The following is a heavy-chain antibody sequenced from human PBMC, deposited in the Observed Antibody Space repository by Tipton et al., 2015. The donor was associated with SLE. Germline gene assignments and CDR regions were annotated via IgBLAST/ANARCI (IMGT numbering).Heavy chain of an antibody. J-gene: IGHJ4*02. CDR3: AREGLWYSSGWYDY. Sequence: SLRLSCAASGFIFGDYAMHWVRQAPGKGLEWVSSISGSGGGIFYADSVKGRFTISRDNSKNILYLQMNSLRAEDTAVYYCAREGLWYSSGWYDYWGQGTLVTVSS. CDR2: ISGSGGGI. D-gene: IGHD6-19*01. CDR1: GFIFGDYA. V-gene: IGHV3-23*01.